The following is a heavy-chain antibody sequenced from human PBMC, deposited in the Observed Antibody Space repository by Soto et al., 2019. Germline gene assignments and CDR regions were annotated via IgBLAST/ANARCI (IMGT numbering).Heavy chain of an antibody. V-gene: IGHV4-30-4*01. CDR2: IYYSGST. D-gene: IGHD2-21*02. CDR3: ARGDRSPGAPYFDY. CDR1: GGSISSGDYY. J-gene: IGHJ4*02. Sequence: PSETLSLTCTVSGGSISSGDYYWSWIRQPPGKGLEWIGYIYYSGSTYYNTSLKSRVTISVDTSKNQFSLKLSSVTAADTAVYYCARGDRSPGAPYFDYWGQGTLVTVSS.